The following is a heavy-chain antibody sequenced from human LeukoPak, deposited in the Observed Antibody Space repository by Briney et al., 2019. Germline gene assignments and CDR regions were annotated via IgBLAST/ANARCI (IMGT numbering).Heavy chain of an antibody. J-gene: IGHJ5*02. D-gene: IGHD3-22*01. CDR1: GYSFTSYS. V-gene: IGHV5-51*01. CDR3: ARRMGYYYDSSGYYRRTGWFDP. Sequence: GESLKISCKGSGYSFTSYSIGWVRQMPGKGLEWMGIIYAGHSDTAYSPSFQGQVTISADTSISTAYLQWSSLKASDTAMYYCARRMGYYYDSSGYYRRTGWFDPWGQGTLVTVSS. CDR2: IYAGHSDT.